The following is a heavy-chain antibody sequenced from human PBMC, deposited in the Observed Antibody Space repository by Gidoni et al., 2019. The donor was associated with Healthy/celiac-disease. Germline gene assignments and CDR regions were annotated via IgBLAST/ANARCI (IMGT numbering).Heavy chain of an antibody. Sequence: QVQLQESGPGLVKPSETLSLTCTVSGGSISSYYWSWIRQPPGKGLEWIGYSYYSGSTNYNPSLKGQVTISVDTSKNHFSLKLSSVTAADTAVYYCASARGGVDGNWFDPWGQGTLVTVSS. V-gene: IGHV4-59*01. CDR1: GGSISSYY. CDR2: SYYSGST. CDR3: ASARGGVDGNWFDP. J-gene: IGHJ5*02. D-gene: IGHD2-15*01.